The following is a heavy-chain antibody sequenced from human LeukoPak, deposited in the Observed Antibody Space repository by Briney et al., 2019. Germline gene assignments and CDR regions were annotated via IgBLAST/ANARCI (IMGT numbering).Heavy chain of an antibody. V-gene: IGHV1-46*01. CDR2: INPSDGST. CDR3: ARDIANSYGLDQQLVPGVAHY. J-gene: IGHJ4*02. CDR1: GYTFTSYY. D-gene: IGHD6-13*01. Sequence: ASVKVSCKASGYTFTSYYMHWVRQAPGQGLEWMGIINPSDGSTSYAQKFQGRVTMTRDTSTSTVYMELSSLRSEDTAVHYCARDIANSYGLDQQLVPGVAHYWGQGTLVTVSS.